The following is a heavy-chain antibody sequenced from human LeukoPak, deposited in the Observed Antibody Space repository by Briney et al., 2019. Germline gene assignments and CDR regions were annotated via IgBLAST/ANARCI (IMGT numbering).Heavy chain of an antibody. CDR3: ARLGYGNFDY. CDR2: IYYSGST. CDR1: GASISGSGYY. Sequence: SETLSLTCAVSGASISGSGYYWGWIRQPPGKGLEWIGNIYYSGSTYYNASLQSRVTISIDTSKNQFSLKLSSVTAADTAMYFCARLGYGNFDYWGQGTLVTVSS. D-gene: IGHD4-17*01. V-gene: IGHV4-39*07. J-gene: IGHJ4*02.